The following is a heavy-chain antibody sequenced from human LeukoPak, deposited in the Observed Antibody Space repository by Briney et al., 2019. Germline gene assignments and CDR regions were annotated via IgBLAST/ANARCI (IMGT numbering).Heavy chain of an antibody. CDR3: AKGREYYYGSGSYVDY. V-gene: IGHV3-23*01. D-gene: IGHD3-10*01. CDR1: GFTFSSYA. Sequence: GGSLRLSCAASGFTFSSYAMSWVRQAPGKGLEWVSAISGSGGSAYYADSVKGRFTISRDNSKNTLYLQMNSLRAEDTAVYYCAKGREYYYGSGSYVDYWGQGTLVTVSS. J-gene: IGHJ4*02. CDR2: ISGSGGSA.